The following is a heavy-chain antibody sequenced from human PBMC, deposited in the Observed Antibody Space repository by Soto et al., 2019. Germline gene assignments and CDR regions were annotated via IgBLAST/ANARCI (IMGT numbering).Heavy chain of an antibody. Sequence: GASVKLCCEASGYTFNSNGLSWVRQAPGQGLEWMGWISAYNGNTNYAQKLQGRVTMTTDTSTSTAYMELRSLRSGDTAVYYCARDGMTTVTILRDYWVQGTLVTVSS. V-gene: IGHV1-18*01. CDR3: ARDGMTTVTILRDY. J-gene: IGHJ4*02. D-gene: IGHD4-17*01. CDR2: ISAYNGNT. CDR1: GYTFNSNG.